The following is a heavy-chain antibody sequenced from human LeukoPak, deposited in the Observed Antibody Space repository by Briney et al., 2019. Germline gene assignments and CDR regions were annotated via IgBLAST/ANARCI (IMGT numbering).Heavy chain of an antibody. CDR3: ARDGLYHPPSY. V-gene: IGHV3-7*01. D-gene: IGHD2-2*01. CDR2: IKEDGSEK. CDR1: GFTFSDYW. J-gene: IGHJ4*02. Sequence: GSLRLSCAGSGFTFSDYWMTWVRQAPGKGLEWVANIKEDGSEKYYVDSVKGRFTISRDNAKNSLYLQMNSLRAEDTAVYYCARDGLYHPPSYWGQGTLVTVSS.